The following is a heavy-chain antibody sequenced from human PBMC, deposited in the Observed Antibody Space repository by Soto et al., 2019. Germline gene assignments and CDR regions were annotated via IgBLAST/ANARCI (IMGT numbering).Heavy chain of an antibody. D-gene: IGHD1-26*01. Sequence: QVPLVESGGGVVQPGRSLTLSCAASGFTFNNHGMHWVRQAPGKGLEWVALIWHDGSNKVYADSVKGRSTISRDNSKNTVNLQLSSLRVEDTAVYYCTRAAIKGELLDYWGQGTQVTVSS. CDR1: GFTFNNHG. CDR3: TRAAIKGELLDY. CDR2: IWHDGSNK. V-gene: IGHV3-33*01. J-gene: IGHJ4*02.